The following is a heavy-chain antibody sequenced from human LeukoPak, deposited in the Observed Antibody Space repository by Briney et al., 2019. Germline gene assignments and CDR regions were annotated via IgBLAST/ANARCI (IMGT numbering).Heavy chain of an antibody. CDR3: ARGALWFGELLPLDY. V-gene: IGHV4-34*01. D-gene: IGHD3-10*01. CDR1: GGSFSGYY. J-gene: IGHJ4*02. CDR2: INHSGST. Sequence: SETLSLTCAVYGGSFSGYYWSWIRQPPGKGLEWIGEINHSGSTNYNPSLKSRVTISVDTSKNQFSLKLSSATAADTAVYYCARGALWFGELLPLDYWGPGTLVTVSS.